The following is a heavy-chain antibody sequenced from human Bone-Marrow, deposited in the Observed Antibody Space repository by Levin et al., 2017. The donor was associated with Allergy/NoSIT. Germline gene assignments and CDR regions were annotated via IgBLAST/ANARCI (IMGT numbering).Heavy chain of an antibody. CDR2: INPGNGNT. CDR1: GYTFTSHT. CDR3: ARDVLVLVPLSWFDP. Sequence: GESLKISCKASGYTFTSHTMHWLRQAPGQGLEWMGCINPGNGNTKYSQSFIARVTITVDTSANTAYMEVRSLKSEDTAVYYCARDVLVLVPLSWFDPWGQGTLVTVSS. D-gene: IGHD3-22*01. J-gene: IGHJ5*02. V-gene: IGHV1-3*01.